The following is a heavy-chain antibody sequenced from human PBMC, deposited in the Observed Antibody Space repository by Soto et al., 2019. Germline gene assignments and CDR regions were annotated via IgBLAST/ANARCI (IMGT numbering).Heavy chain of an antibody. CDR3: ARAIPELTGTLDV. J-gene: IGHJ6*02. V-gene: IGHV3-11*01. Sequence: GGSLRLSCSASGFTFSDYYMTWIRQAPGKGLEWVSYISSSGSTIYYADSVKGRFTISRDNAKNSLYLRMNSLRAEDTAVYYCARAIPELTGTLDVWGQGTSVTV. CDR2: ISSSGSTI. D-gene: IGHD1-20*01. CDR1: GFTFSDYY.